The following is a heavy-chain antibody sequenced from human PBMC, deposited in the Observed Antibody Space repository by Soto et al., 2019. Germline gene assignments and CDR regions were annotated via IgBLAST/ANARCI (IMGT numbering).Heavy chain of an antibody. Sequence: SETLSLTCTVSGGSISSYYWSWIRQPPGKGLEWIGYIYYSGSTNYNPSLKSRVTISVDTSKNQFSLKLSSVTAADTAVYYCARREQLVRAFDIWGQGTMVTVSS. CDR2: IYYSGST. CDR3: ARREQLVRAFDI. D-gene: IGHD6-6*01. CDR1: GGSISSYY. V-gene: IGHV4-59*01. J-gene: IGHJ3*02.